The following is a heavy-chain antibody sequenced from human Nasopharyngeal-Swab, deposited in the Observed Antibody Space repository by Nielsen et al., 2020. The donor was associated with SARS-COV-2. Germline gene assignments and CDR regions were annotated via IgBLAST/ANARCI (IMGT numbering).Heavy chain of an antibody. CDR3: ARGSSRGMFDY. J-gene: IGHJ4*02. D-gene: IGHD6-13*01. Sequence: GGALRLSCAASGFTFTSYAMNWVRQAPGKGLEWVSAIGVSGTMTYYADFVRGRFTISRDNSKNTLYLQMNSLRAEDTAVYYCARGSSRGMFDYWGQGTLVTVSS. CDR2: IGVSGTMT. CDR1: GFTFTSYA. V-gene: IGHV3-23*01.